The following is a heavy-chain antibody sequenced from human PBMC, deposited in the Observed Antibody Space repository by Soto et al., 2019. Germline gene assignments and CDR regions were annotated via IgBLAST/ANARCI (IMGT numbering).Heavy chain of an antibody. CDR1: GGTFSSYA. V-gene: IGHV1-69*12. Sequence: QVQLVQSGAEVKKPGSSVKVSCKASGGTFSSYAISWVRQAPGQGLEWRGGIIPIFGTANYAQKFQGRVTITADETTRTAYMELSSLRTEDTAVYYCARVGWGAAAGTYGYWGQGTLVTVSS. CDR3: ARVGWGAAAGTYGY. D-gene: IGHD6-13*01. J-gene: IGHJ4*02. CDR2: IIPIFGTA.